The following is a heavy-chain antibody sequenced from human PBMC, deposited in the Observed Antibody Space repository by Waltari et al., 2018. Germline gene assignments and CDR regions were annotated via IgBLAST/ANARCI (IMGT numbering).Heavy chain of an antibody. CDR2: IKTQSDGGGAT. CDR3: TTDQGDSYTFYSFDY. D-gene: IGHD3-16*02. CDR1: GFTFSNTW. V-gene: IGHV3-15*01. J-gene: IGHJ4*02. Sequence: EVQLVESGGGLVNPGGSLRLSCAASGFTFSNTWLGWVRQAPGKGLEWIARIKTQSDGGGATYYAAPVTGRFTVSRDDSKNMLYLQMSSLKTEDTAMYYCTTDQGDSYTFYSFDYWGQGTLVTVSS.